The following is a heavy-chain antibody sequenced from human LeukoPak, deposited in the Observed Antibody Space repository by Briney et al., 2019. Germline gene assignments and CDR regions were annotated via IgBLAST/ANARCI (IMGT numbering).Heavy chain of an antibody. CDR2: IYHSGST. V-gene: IGHV4-59*01. Sequence: SETLSLTCTVSGGSFTSYFWSWIRQSPGKGLEWIGYIYHSGSTNYNPSFKSRITISVDTSRNQFSLQLSSVTAADTAVYYCARIHRYCSGGACYVLDNWGQGTLVAVSS. CDR3: ARIHRYCSGGACYVLDN. CDR1: GGSFTSYF. J-gene: IGHJ4*02. D-gene: IGHD2-15*01.